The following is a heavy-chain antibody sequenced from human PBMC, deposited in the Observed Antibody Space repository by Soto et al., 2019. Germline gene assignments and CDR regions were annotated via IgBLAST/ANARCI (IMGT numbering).Heavy chain of an antibody. CDR2: IYYSGST. CDR3: ARAKAYYDFWSGYSLAKMNNYYYYYGMDV. Sequence: SETLSLTCTVSGGSISSSSYYWGWIRQPPGKGLEWIGSIYYSGSTNYNPSLKSRVTISVDTSKNQFSLKLSSVTAADTAVYYCARAKAYYDFWSGYSLAKMNNYYYYYGMDVWGQGTTVTVSS. D-gene: IGHD3-3*01. CDR1: GGSISSSSYY. J-gene: IGHJ6*02. V-gene: IGHV4-39*07.